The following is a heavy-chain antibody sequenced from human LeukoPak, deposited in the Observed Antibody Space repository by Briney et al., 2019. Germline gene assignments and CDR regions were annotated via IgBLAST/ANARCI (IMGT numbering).Heavy chain of an antibody. CDR3: AACYITGGPDY. V-gene: IGHV3-30*04. D-gene: IGHD7-27*01. J-gene: IGHJ4*02. Sequence: PGRSLRLSCAVSGVTFSNYVIHWVRQAPGKGLEWVAVISYDGRNKYYADSVKGRFTISRDNSKNTLYLQMNSLRAEDTAVYYCAACYITGGPDYWGQGTLVTVSS. CDR2: ISYDGRNK. CDR1: GVTFSNYV.